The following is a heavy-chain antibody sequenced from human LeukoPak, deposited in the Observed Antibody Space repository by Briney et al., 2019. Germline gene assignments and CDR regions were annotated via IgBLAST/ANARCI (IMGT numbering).Heavy chain of an antibody. CDR3: AIRGRYYDFWSGIVDY. CDR2: IYSGGST. Sequence: ETLSLTCAVYGGSFSGYYWSWIRQPPGKGLEWVSVIYSGGSTYYADSVKGRFTISRDNSKNTLYLQMNSLRAEDTAVYYCAIRGRYYDFWSGIVDYWGRGTLVTVSS. J-gene: IGHJ4*02. D-gene: IGHD3-3*01. CDR1: GGSFSGYY. V-gene: IGHV3-66*02.